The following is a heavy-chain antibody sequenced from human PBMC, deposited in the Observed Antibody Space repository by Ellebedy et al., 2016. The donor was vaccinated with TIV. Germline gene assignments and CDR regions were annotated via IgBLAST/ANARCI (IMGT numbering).Heavy chain of an antibody. CDR3: ARSGNSVYGALTTVEAKRLDY. J-gene: IGHJ4*02. Sequence: GESLKISCAASGFTFSDYSMNWVRQAPGKGLEWVSYISRSSRTIYYADSVKGRFTISRDNAKNSLYLHMNSLRDEDTAVYYCARSGNSVYGALTTVEAKRLDYWGQGTLVTVSS. CDR2: ISRSSRTI. D-gene: IGHD5/OR15-5a*01. V-gene: IGHV3-48*02. CDR1: GFTFSDYS.